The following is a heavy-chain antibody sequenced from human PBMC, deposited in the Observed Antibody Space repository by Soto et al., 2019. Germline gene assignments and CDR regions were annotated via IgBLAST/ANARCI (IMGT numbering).Heavy chain of an antibody. CDR3: ARTVIGGFDY. CDR2: IYYTGST. CDR1: GGTIGSGGYS. D-gene: IGHD4-17*01. Sequence: PSETLSLTCAVSGGTIGSGGYSWSWIRQPPGKGLEWIGYIYYTGSTNYNPSLKSRVAISGDTSKNQFSLKLSSVTAADTAVYYCARTVIGGFDYWGQGILVTVSS. J-gene: IGHJ4*02. V-gene: IGHV4-61*08.